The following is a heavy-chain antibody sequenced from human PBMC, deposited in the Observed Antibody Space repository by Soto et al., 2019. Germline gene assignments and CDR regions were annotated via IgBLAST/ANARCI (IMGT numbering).Heavy chain of an antibody. J-gene: IGHJ4*02. D-gene: IGHD2-21*02. CDR1: GFIFSDSA. Sequence: EVQLVESGGGLVQPGGSLKLSCAASGFIFSDSAVHWVRQAPEKGLEWIARIRSKSKTYATAYVASVQGRFTVSRDDSKNTAYLEMTSLKSEDTAIYYCTRIEESGCAGDDCCSGFDHWGPGTPVTVSS. CDR3: TRIEESGCAGDDCCSGFDH. V-gene: IGHV3-73*02. CDR2: IRSKSKTYAT.